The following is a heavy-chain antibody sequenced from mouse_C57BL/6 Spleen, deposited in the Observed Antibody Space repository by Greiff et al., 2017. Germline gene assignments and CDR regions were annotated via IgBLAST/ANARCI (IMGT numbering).Heavy chain of an antibody. CDR2: IYPGGGDT. V-gene: IGHV1-76*01. CDR3: ARDSSGSHYLDD. D-gene: IGHD3-2*02. J-gene: IGHJ2*01. Sequence: QVQLKESGAELVRPGASVKLSCTASGYTFTDYYINWVKQRPGQGLEWIARIYPGGGDTDYNEKFTGKATLTADKSSSTAYMQLSSLTSEDPAVYFGARDSSGSHYLDDWGQGTTLTVSS. CDR1: GYTFTDYY.